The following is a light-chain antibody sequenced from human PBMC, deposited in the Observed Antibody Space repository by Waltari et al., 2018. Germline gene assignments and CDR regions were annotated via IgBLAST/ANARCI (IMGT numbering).Light chain of an antibody. CDR1: NIRHKN. J-gene: IGLJ3*02. Sequence: SYELTQPPSVSVALGQTATITCGGNNIRHKNVHWYQQKPGQAPVLVIYRDTNRPSGIPERFSGSNSGNTATLTISRAQAGDEADYHCQVWDSSTGVFGGGTKLTVL. CDR2: RDT. V-gene: IGLV3-9*01. CDR3: QVWDSSTGV.